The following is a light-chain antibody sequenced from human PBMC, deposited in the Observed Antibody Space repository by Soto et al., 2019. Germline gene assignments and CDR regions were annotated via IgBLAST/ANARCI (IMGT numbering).Light chain of an antibody. J-gene: IGLJ2*01. V-gene: IGLV1-44*01. CDR2: SND. CDR3: ATWDDSLNGVV. Sequence: QLVLTQPPSASGTPGQRVTISCSGTSSNIGRNIVNWYQHLPGSAPKLVIYSNDQRPSGVPDRFSGSKSGTSASLAISGLQSEDEADYYCATWDDSLNGVVFGGGTKLTVL. CDR1: SSNIGRNI.